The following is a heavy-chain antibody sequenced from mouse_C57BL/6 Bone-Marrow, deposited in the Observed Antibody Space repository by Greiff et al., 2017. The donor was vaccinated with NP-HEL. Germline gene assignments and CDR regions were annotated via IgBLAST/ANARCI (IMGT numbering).Heavy chain of an antibody. D-gene: IGHD3-3*01. CDR1: GYTFPSYW. J-gene: IGHJ2*01. V-gene: IGHV1-55*01. CDR3: ARIPLGQGY. CDR2: IYPGSGST. Sequence: QVQLQQPGAELVKPGASVKMSCKASGYTFPSYWITWVTQRPGQGLAWIGDIYPGSGSTNYNEKFKSKATLTVDTSSSTAYMQLSSLTSEDSAVYYCARIPLGQGYWGQGTTLTVAS.